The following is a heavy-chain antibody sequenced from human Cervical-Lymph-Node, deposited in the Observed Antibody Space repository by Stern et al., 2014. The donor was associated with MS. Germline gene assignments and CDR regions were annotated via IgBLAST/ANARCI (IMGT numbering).Heavy chain of an antibody. D-gene: IGHD3-3*01. V-gene: IGHV1-58*02. CDR1: GITFSHSA. CDR2: VVAFNGDV. Sequence: VQLVQSGPEVKKPGTSVKVSCKASGITFSHSAIQWLRQARGQPPEWIGWVVAFNGDVNYAPRFQERVTITRDMSTSTVYMELRSLRSEDTAIYYCASERYTYYDDQRPPGGFDPWGQGTLVTVSS. J-gene: IGHJ5*02. CDR3: ASERYTYYDDQRPPGGFDP.